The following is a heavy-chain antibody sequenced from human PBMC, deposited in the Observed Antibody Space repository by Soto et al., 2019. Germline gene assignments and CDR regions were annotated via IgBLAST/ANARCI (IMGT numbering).Heavy chain of an antibody. CDR3: ARGSLFSGHTSLDY. CDR1: GGSISSGGYY. V-gene: IGHV4-31*03. J-gene: IGHJ4*02. CDR2: IYYSGST. D-gene: IGHD5-12*01. Sequence: QVQLQESGPGLVKPSQTLSLTCTVSGGSISSGGYYWSWIRQHPGKGLEWIGYIYYSGSTYYNPYLKSRVNTAVDTCKNHCSPKLSSVPAADTAVYYCARGSLFSGHTSLDYWCQGTLVTVSS.